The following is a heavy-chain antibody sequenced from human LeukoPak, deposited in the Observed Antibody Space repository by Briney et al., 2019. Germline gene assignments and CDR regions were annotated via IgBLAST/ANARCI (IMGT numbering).Heavy chain of an antibody. J-gene: IGHJ4*02. V-gene: IGHV3-30*18. CDR3: AKGGKYSSGYENDY. D-gene: IGHD3-22*01. CDR1: GGSISSGG. CDR2: ISYDGSNK. Sequence: LSLTCTVSGGSISSGGYYWSWIRQHPGKGLEWVAVISYDGSNKYYADSVKGRFTISRDNSKNTLYLQMNSLRAEDTAVYYCAKGGKYSSGYENDYWGQGTLVTVSS.